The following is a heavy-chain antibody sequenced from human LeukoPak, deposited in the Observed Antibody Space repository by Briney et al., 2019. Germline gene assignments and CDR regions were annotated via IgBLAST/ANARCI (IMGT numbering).Heavy chain of an antibody. CDR1: GGSISSGAYY. CDR2: IYYSGST. J-gene: IGHJ4*02. CDR3: ARLDGSESYHPPFFDY. V-gene: IGHV4-39*01. D-gene: IGHD3-10*01. Sequence: SETLSLTCTVSGGSISSGAYYWGWIRQPPGKGLEWIGSIYYSGSTYYNPSLKSRVTISVDTSTNQFSLKLSSVTAADTAVYYCARLDGSESYHPPFFDYWGQGTLVTVSS.